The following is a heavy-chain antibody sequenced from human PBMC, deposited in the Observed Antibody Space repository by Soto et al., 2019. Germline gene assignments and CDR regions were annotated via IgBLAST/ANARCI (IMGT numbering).Heavy chain of an antibody. V-gene: IGHV3-30-3*01. CDR1: GFTFSSYG. CDR2: ISYDGSHK. Sequence: GGSLRLSCAASGFTFSSYGLHWVRQAPGKGLEWVAVISYDGSHKDYADSVKGRFTISRDNSKNTLYLQMNILRAEDTAVYYCARDRDTSLVHYLDYWGQGTLVTVSS. D-gene: IGHD5-18*01. J-gene: IGHJ4*02. CDR3: ARDRDTSLVHYLDY.